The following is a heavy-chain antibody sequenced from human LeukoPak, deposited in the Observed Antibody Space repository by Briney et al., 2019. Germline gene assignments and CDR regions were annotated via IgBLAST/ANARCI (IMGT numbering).Heavy chain of an antibody. CDR3: TRRAKDDSSGYYST. V-gene: IGHV3-73*01. CDR2: IRSKANSYAT. Sequence: GGSLKLSCAASGFTFSGSAMHWDRQASGKGLEWVGRIRSKANSYATAYAASVKGRFTISRDEPKNTAYLQMNSLKTEDTAVYYCTRRAKDDSSGYYSTWGQGTLVTVSS. CDR1: GFTFSGSA. J-gene: IGHJ5*02. D-gene: IGHD3-22*01.